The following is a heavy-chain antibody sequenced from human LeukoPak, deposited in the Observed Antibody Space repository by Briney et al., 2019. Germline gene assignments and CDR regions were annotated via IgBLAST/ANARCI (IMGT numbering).Heavy chain of an antibody. J-gene: IGHJ6*03. CDR3: ARAHGSGSYWVYYYYYYYMDV. Sequence: RGSLRLSCAASGFTFSSYAMRSVRQAPGKGLEYVSAISSNGGSTYYANSVKGRFTISRDNAKNSLYLQMNSLRAEDTAVYYCARAHGSGSYWVYYYYYYYMDVWGKGTTVTISS. V-gene: IGHV3-64*01. CDR2: ISSNGGST. D-gene: IGHD3-10*01. CDR1: GFTFSSYA.